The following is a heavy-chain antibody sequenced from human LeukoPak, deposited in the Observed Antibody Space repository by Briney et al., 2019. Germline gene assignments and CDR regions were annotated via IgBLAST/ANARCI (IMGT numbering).Heavy chain of an antibody. D-gene: IGHD3-10*01. J-gene: IGHJ3*02. V-gene: IGHV4-59*01. CDR2: IYYDGST. Sequence: PSETLSLTCTVSGGSIRNNYWSWIRQSPGKGLEWIGYIYYDGSTNYNPSLKSRVTISLDRSNNQFSLKMSSVTAADTALYYCARGRSVPDIWGPGTMVTVSS. CDR3: ARGRSVPDI. CDR1: GGSIRNNY.